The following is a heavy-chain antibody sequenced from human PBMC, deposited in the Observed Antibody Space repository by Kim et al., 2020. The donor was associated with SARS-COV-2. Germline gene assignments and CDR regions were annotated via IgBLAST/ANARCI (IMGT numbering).Heavy chain of an antibody. CDR2: INPSGGST. D-gene: IGHD3-10*01. V-gene: IGHV1-46*01. CDR1: GYTFTSYY. CDR3: ARDRRGRFGEYYGMDV. Sequence: ASVKVSCKASGYTFTSYYMHWVRQAPGQGLEWMGIINPSGGSTSYAQKFQGRVTMTRDTSTSTVYMELSSLRSEDTAVYYCARDRRGRFGEYYGMDVWGQGTTVTVSS. J-gene: IGHJ6*02.